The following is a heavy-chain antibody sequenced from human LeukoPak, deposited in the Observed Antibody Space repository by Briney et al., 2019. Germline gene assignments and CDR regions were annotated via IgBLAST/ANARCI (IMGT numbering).Heavy chain of an antibody. D-gene: IGHD3-22*01. J-gene: IGHJ1*01. Sequence: GGSLRLSCAASGFTVSSNSMSWVRQAPGKGLEWVSVIYDGGSTYHTDSVKGRFSISRDNSKNTVYLQMNSLRAEDTAVYYCARALKYDSDSASENCEYFQHWGQGTLVTVSS. CDR2: IYDGGST. CDR1: GFTVSSNS. V-gene: IGHV3-66*01. CDR3: ARALKYDSDSASENCEYFQH.